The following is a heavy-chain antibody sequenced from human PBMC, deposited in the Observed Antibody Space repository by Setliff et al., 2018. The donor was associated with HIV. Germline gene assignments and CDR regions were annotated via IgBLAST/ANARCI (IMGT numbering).Heavy chain of an antibody. V-gene: IGHV1-69*13. J-gene: IGHJ3*02. CDR2: IIPIFGTA. CDR3: ARSTYYYDSSGYYNAFDI. Sequence: SVKVSCKASGGTFSSYAISWVRQAPGQGLEWMGGIIPIFGTANYAQKFQGRVTITADESTSTAYMELSSLRSGDTAVYYCARSTYYYDSSGYYNAFDIWGQGTMVT. D-gene: IGHD3-22*01. CDR1: GGTFSSYA.